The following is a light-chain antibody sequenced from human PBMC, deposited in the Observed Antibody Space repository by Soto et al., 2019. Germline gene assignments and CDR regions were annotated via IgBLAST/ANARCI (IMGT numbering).Light chain of an antibody. CDR2: SAS. CDR1: QDIGTY. J-gene: IGKJ1*01. Sequence: AIQMTQSPSSLSASAGDRVTITCRASQDIGTYLVWYQQKPGKAPNLLIYSASTLHSGGPSRFSGSGAGTVFTLTISSLQSEDGATYYCQQYYKLRTFGQGTKVEVK. CDR3: QQYYKLRT. V-gene: IGKV1-8*01.